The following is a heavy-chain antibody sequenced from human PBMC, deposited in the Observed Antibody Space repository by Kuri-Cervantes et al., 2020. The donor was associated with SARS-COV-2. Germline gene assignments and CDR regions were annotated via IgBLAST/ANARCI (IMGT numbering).Heavy chain of an antibody. Sequence: ASVKVSCKASGYTFISNFIHWVRQAPGQGLEWMGIIYPSGGSTNYAQKFQGRVTMTTDTSTSTAYMELRSLRSDDTAVYYCARSITMVRGVIIPRGPSDYWGQGTLVTVSS. V-gene: IGHV1-46*01. D-gene: IGHD3-10*01. CDR3: ARSITMVRGVIIPRGPSDY. J-gene: IGHJ4*02. CDR1: GYTFISNF. CDR2: IYPSGGST.